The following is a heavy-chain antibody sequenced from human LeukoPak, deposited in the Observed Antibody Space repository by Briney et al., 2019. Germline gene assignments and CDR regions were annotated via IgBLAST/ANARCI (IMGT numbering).Heavy chain of an antibody. CDR2: IYYSGST. CDR3: ARGSDDFWSGYYYYYGMDV. D-gene: IGHD3-3*01. V-gene: IGHV4-31*03. Sequence: SQTLSLTCTVSGGSISSGGYYWSWIRQHPGKGLEWIGYIYYSGSTYYNPSLKSRVTISADTSKNQFSLKLSSVTAADTAVYYCARGSDDFWSGYYYYYGMDVWGQGTTVTVSS. J-gene: IGHJ6*02. CDR1: GGSISSGGYY.